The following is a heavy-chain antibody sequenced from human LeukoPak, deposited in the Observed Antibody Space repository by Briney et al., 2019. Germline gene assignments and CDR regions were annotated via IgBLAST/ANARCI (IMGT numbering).Heavy chain of an antibody. D-gene: IGHD3-10*01. V-gene: IGHV4-39*07. CDR3: ARDTGQYAPGTPGFTRFDP. CDR2: VYNSGST. CDR1: GGSISSANYY. Sequence: PSETLSLTCTVSGGSISSANYYWGWIRQPPGKGLEWIGSVYNSGSTYYNPSLKSRVIVSLAMSQNQFSLRLTSVTAADTAVYYCARDTGQYAPGTPGFTRFDPWGQGALVTVSP. J-gene: IGHJ5*02.